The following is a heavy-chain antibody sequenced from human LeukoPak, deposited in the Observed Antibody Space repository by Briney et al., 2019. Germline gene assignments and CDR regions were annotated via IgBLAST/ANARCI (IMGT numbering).Heavy chain of an antibody. CDR3: ARVRDSSGYDYYYYMDV. J-gene: IGHJ6*03. CDR2: IYYSGST. CDR1: GGSISSYY. Sequence: SETLSLTCTVSGGSISSYYWSWIRQPPGKGLEWIGYIYYSGSTNYNPSLKSRVTISVDTSKNQFSLKLSSVTAADTAVYYCARVRDSSGYDYYYYMDVWGKGTSVTVSS. V-gene: IGHV4-59*01. D-gene: IGHD3-22*01.